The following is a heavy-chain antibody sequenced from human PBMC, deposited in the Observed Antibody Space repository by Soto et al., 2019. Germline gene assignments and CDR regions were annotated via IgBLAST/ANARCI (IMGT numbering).Heavy chain of an antibody. V-gene: IGHV4-59*13. CDR1: GGSISGYY. J-gene: IGHJ4*02. D-gene: IGHD2-8*01. CDR2: IFYRGDT. CDR3: VGVRKGGGKGVFDS. Sequence: SETLSLTCTVSGGSISGYYWTWIRQPPGQGLEWIGYIFYRGDTFYNPSLKSRVTMSVDTSKNHFSLELRSVIADDTALYYCVGVRKGGGKGVFDSGGRGFLSPVPS.